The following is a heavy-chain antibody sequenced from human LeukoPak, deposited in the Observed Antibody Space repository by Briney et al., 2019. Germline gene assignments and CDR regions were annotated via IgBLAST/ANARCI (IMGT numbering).Heavy chain of an antibody. V-gene: IGHV4-61*01. J-gene: IGHJ6*04. D-gene: IGHD6-19*01. CDR1: GGSVSSGSYY. CDR3: ARDCKSIAVAGDYGMDV. CDR2: IYYSGST. Sequence: SETLSLTCTVSGGSVSSGSYYWSWIRQPPGTGLEWIGYIYYSGSTNYNPSLKSRVTISVDTSKNQFSLKLSSVTAADTAVYYCARDCKSIAVAGDYGMDVWGKGTTVTVSS.